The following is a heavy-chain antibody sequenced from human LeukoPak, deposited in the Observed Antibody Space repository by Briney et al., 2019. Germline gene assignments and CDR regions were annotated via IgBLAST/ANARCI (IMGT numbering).Heavy chain of an antibody. Sequence: GGSLRLSCAASGFTFSSYARSWVRQAPGKGLEWVSAISGSGGSTYYADSVKGRFTISRDNSKNTLYLQMNSLRAEDTAVYYCAKVRAAWDYYYYMDVWGKGTTVTVSS. CDR1: GFTFSSYA. D-gene: IGHD6-13*01. CDR2: ISGSGGST. CDR3: AKVRAAWDYYYYMDV. V-gene: IGHV3-23*01. J-gene: IGHJ6*03.